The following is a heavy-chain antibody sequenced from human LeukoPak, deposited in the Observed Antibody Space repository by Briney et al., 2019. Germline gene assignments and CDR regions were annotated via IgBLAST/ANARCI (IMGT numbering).Heavy chain of an antibody. CDR2: ISGSGGST. CDR3: AKDQTYVLRFLEWLLSPDY. CDR1: GFTFSSYA. Sequence: GGSLRLSCAPSGFTFSSYAMSWVRQAPGKGLEWVSAISGSGGSTYYADSVKGRFTISRDNSKNTLYLQMNSLRAEDTAVYYCAKDQTYVLRFLEWLLSPDYWGQGTLVTVSS. V-gene: IGHV3-23*01. D-gene: IGHD3-3*01. J-gene: IGHJ4*02.